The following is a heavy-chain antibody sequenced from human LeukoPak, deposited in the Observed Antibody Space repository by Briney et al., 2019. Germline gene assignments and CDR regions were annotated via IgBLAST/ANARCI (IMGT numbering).Heavy chain of an antibody. J-gene: IGHJ3*02. D-gene: IGHD2-21*02. CDR2: IYSGGST. V-gene: IGHV3-66*01. CDR1: GFTVSSNY. CDR3: VRTGVVVTASDAFDI. Sequence: PGGSLRLSCAASGFTVSSNYMSWVRQAPGKGLEWVSVIYSGGSTYYADSVKGRFTISRDNSKNTLYLQMNSLRAEDTAVYYCVRTGVVVTASDAFDIWGQGTMVTVSS.